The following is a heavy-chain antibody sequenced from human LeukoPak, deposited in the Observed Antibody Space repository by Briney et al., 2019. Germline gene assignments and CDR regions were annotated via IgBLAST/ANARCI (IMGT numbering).Heavy chain of an antibody. Sequence: ASETLSLTCTVSGGSISNYYWSWVRQPPGKGLEWIGYIYDRVSTSYNPSLKSRVTISVDTSKNQFSLKLSSVTAADTAVYYCARRSGSGWYRMDVWGQGTTVTVSS. CDR1: GGSISNYY. V-gene: IGHV4-59*08. J-gene: IGHJ6*02. CDR3: ARRSGSGWYRMDV. D-gene: IGHD6-19*01. CDR2: IYDRVST.